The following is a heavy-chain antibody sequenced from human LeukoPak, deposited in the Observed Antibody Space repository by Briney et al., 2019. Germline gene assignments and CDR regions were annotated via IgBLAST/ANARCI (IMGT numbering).Heavy chain of an antibody. J-gene: IGHJ4*02. CDR3: ARESSVTATY. D-gene: IGHD2-15*01. V-gene: IGHV4-39*07. CDR1: GGSISSSSYY. Sequence: SETLSLTCTVSGGSISSSSYYWGWIRQPPGKGLEWIGSMYYSGNTYYNPSLKSRVTISVDTSKNQFSLKVRSVTAADTAAYYCARESSVTATYWGQGTLVIVSS. CDR2: MYYSGNT.